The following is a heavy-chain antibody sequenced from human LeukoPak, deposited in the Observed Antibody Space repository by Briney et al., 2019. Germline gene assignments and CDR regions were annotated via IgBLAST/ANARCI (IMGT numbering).Heavy chain of an antibody. CDR3: ARLRYDILNFDY. CDR2: IYYSGST. J-gene: IGHJ4*02. Sequence: PSETLSLTCTVSGGSVSSGSYYWSWMRQPPGKGMEWIGYIYYSGSTNYNPSLKSRVTISVDTSKNQFSLKLSSVTAADTAVYYCARLRYDILNFDYWGQGTLVTVSS. CDR1: GGSVSSGSYY. V-gene: IGHV4-61*01. D-gene: IGHD3-9*01.